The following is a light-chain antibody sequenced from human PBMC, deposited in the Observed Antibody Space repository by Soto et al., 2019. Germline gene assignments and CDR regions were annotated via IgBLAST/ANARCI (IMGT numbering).Light chain of an antibody. J-gene: IGLJ2*01. CDR2: GNS. CDR3: QSYDSSLSGHVV. V-gene: IGLV1-40*01. Sequence: QPVLTQPPSVSGAPGQRVTISCTGRSSNIGAGYDVRWYQQLPGTAPKLLIYGNSNRPSGVPDRFSGSKSGTSASLAITGLQAEDEADYYCQSYDSSLSGHVVFGGGTKLTVL. CDR1: SSNIGAGYD.